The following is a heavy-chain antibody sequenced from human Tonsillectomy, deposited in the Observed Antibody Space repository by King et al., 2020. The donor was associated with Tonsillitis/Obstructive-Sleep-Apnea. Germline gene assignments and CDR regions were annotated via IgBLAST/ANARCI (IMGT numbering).Heavy chain of an antibody. CDR3: ARRDAVVVITFDY. CDR2: SYYSGST. V-gene: IGHV4-39*01. D-gene: IGHD3-22*01. Sequence: LQLQESGPGLVKPSETLSLTCTVSGGSISSSSYYWGWIRQPPGKGLEWIGSSYYSGSTYYNPSLQSRVTISVDTSKNQFSLTLSSVTAADTAVYYCARRDAVVVITFDYWGQGTLVTVSS. J-gene: IGHJ4*02. CDR1: GGSISSSSYY.